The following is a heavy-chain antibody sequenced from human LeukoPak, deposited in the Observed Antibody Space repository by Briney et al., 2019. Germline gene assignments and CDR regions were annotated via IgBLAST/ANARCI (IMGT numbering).Heavy chain of an antibody. CDR3: ARGRMRYFDWLLYLPYYFDY. CDR1: GFTFRLHW. Sequence: GGPLRLSCAASGFTFRLHWISGAPQAPGKGREWVANIKQDGSEKYYVDSEKGRFTISRDNAKNSLDLQMKSLRTEDTAVYYCARGRMRYFDWLLYLPYYFDYWGQGTLVTVSS. CDR2: IKQDGSEK. V-gene: IGHV3-7*01. J-gene: IGHJ4*02. D-gene: IGHD3-9*01.